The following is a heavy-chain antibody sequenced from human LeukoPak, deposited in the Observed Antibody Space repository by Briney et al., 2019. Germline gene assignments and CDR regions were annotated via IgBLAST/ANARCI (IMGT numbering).Heavy chain of an antibody. V-gene: IGHV1-18*01. J-gene: IGHJ4*02. D-gene: IGHD3-10*01. CDR1: GYTFTSYG. CDR3: ARVVRLMVRGIYFDY. CDR2: ISAYSGNT. Sequence: GASVKVSCKASGYTFTSYGISWVRQAPGQGLEWMGWISAYSGNTNYAQKLQGRVTMTTDTSTSTAYMELRSLRSDDTAVYYCARVVRLMVRGIYFDYWGQGTLVTVSS.